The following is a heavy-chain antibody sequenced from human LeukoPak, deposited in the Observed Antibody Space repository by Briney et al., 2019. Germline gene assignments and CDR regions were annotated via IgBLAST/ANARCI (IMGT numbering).Heavy chain of an antibody. Sequence: PGGSLRLSCAASGFTFSSYAMHWVRQAPGKGLEYVSAISSNGGSTYYANSVKGRFTISRDNSKNTLYLQMGSLRAEDMAVYYCAKGDWDDAFDIWGQGTMVTVSS. CDR3: AKGDWDDAFDI. V-gene: IGHV3-64*01. CDR1: GFTFSSYA. D-gene: IGHD2-21*01. J-gene: IGHJ3*02. CDR2: ISSNGGST.